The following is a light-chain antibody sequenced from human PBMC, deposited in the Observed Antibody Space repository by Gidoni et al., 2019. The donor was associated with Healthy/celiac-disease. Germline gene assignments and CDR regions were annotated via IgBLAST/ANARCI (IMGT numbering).Light chain of an antibody. V-gene: IGKV1-33*01. CDR1: QDISNY. Sequence: DIQMTQPPSSLPASVGDRVTITCQPSQDISNYLNWYQQKPGKAPKLLIYDASNLETGVPSRFSGSGSGTDFTFTISSLQPEDIATYYCQQYDNIPITFGQGTQVEIK. CDR3: QQYDNIPIT. J-gene: IGKJ5*01. CDR2: DAS.